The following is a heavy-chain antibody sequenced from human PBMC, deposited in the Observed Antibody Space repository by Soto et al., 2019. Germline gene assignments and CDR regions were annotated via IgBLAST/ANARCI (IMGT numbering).Heavy chain of an antibody. CDR3: ARDAMTTVIPYYYYYGMDV. V-gene: IGHV4-30-4*02. Sequence: PSETLSLTCTVSGGSISSGDYYWSWIRQPPGKGLEWIGYIYYSGSTNYNPSLKSRVTISVDTSKNQFSLKLSSVTAADTAVYYCARDAMTTVIPYYYYYGMDVWGQGTTVTVSS. D-gene: IGHD4-17*01. CDR1: GGSISSGDYY. J-gene: IGHJ6*02. CDR2: IYYSGST.